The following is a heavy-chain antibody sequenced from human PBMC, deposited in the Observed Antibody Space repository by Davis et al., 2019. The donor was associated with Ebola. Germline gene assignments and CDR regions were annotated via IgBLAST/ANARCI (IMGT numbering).Heavy chain of an antibody. V-gene: IGHV4-59*01. CDR1: GGSFSGYY. J-gene: IGHJ4*02. D-gene: IGHD6-13*01. CDR3: AGSSWYKPGGY. Sequence: SETLSLTCAVYGGSFSGYYWSWIRQPPGKGLEWIGYIYYSGSTNYNPSLKSRVTISVDTSKNQFSLKLSSVTAADTAVYYCAGSSWYKPGGYWGQGTLITVSS. CDR2: IYYSGST.